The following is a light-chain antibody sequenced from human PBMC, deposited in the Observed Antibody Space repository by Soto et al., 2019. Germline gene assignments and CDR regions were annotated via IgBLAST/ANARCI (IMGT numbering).Light chain of an antibody. CDR3: SSYAGSNLI. Sequence: QSALTQPPSASGSPGQSVTISCTGTSSDVGDYNFVSWYQQHPGKAPKLMIYAVSQRPSGVPDRFSGSKSGSTASLTVSWLQAEDEADYYCSSYAGSNLIFGGGTKLTVL. CDR2: AVS. V-gene: IGLV2-8*01. CDR1: SSDVGDYNF. J-gene: IGLJ2*01.